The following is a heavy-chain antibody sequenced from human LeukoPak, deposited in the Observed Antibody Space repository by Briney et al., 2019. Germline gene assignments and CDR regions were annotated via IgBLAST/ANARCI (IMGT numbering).Heavy chain of an antibody. D-gene: IGHD1-7*01. Sequence: SETLSLTCTVSGGSISSSSYYWGWIRQPPGKGLEWIGSIYYSGSTYYNPSLKSRVTISVDTSKNQFSLKLSSVIAADTAVYYCARVTGTRGVFDYWGQGTLVTVSS. CDR1: GGSISSSSYY. V-gene: IGHV4-39*07. CDR3: ARVTGTRGVFDY. J-gene: IGHJ4*02. CDR2: IYYSGST.